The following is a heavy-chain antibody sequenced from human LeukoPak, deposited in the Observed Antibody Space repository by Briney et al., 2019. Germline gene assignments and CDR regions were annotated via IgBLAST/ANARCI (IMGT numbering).Heavy chain of an antibody. D-gene: IGHD2-8*01. V-gene: IGHV4-59*01. CDR3: ARGYCTNGVCYIGPFDY. CDR2: ICYSGST. CDR1: GGSISSYY. Sequence: SETLSLTCTVSGGSISSYYWSWIRQPPGKGLEWIGYICYSGSTNYNPSLKSRVTISVDTSKNQFSLKLSSVTAADTAVYYCARGYCTNGVCYIGPFDYWGQGTLVTVSS. J-gene: IGHJ4*02.